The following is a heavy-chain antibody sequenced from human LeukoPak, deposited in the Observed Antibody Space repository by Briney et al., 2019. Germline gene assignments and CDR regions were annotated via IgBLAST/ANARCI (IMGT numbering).Heavy chain of an antibody. V-gene: IGHV4-34*01. D-gene: IGHD3-22*01. CDR3: ARRTGTYYYDSSGYSPWRYYFDY. CDR1: GGSFSGNY. CDR2: INHSGTT. Sequence: AETLSLTCAVYGGSFSGNYWSWICQPPGKGLEWIGDINHSGTTNYSPSLKSRVTISVDTSKNQFSLKLSSVTAADTAVFYCARRTGTYYYDSSGYSPWRYYFDYWGQGTLVTVSS. J-gene: IGHJ4*02.